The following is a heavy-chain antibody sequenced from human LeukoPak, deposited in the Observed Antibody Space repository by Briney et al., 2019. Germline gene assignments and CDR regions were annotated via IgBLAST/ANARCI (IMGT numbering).Heavy chain of an antibody. V-gene: IGHV3-23*01. CDR3: AKEVGYGSVDY. D-gene: IGHD3-10*01. J-gene: IGHJ4*02. CDR2: ISGSGVST. Sequence: PGGSLRLSCAVSGLSFSSYAMNWVRQAPGKGLEWVSSISGSGVSTYFADSVKGRIIISRDNSKNTLYLQMNSLRVEDTAVYYCAKEVGYGSVDYWGQGTLVTVSS. CDR1: GLSFSSYA.